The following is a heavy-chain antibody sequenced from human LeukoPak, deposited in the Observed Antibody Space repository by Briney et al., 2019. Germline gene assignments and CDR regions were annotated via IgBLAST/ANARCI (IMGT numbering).Heavy chain of an antibody. CDR1: GYTFTSYD. J-gene: IGHJ4*02. D-gene: IGHD4-11*01. Sequence: ASVKVSCKASGYTFTSYDINWVRQAPGQGLEWMGGIIPIFGTANYAQKFQGRVTITADESTSTAYMELSSLRSEDTAVYYCAREGAYSNYGYWGQGTLVTVSS. CDR2: IIPIFGTA. V-gene: IGHV1-69*13. CDR3: AREGAYSNYGY.